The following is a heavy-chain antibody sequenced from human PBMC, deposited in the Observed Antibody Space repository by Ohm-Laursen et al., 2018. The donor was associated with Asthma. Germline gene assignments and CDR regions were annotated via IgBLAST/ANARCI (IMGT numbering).Heavy chain of an antibody. J-gene: IGHJ5*02. Sequence: SLRLSFAAPGFTFSSYSMDWVRQAPGKGLEWVSYISSSGSTIYYADSVKGRFTISRDNAKNSLYLQMNSLRAEDTAVYYCARLEDQYSSSSQWFDPWGQGTLVTVSS. CDR2: ISSSGSTI. V-gene: IGHV3-48*04. CDR1: GFTFSSYS. CDR3: ARLEDQYSSSSQWFDP. D-gene: IGHD6-6*01.